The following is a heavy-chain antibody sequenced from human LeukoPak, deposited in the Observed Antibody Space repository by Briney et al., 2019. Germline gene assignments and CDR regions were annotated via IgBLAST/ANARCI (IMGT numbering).Heavy chain of an antibody. Sequence: SETLSLTCTVSDFSISSNYYWGWIRQPPGKGLEWIGSIYHSGSTYYNPSLKSRVTISVDTSKNQFSLKLNSVTAADTAVSYCARAGLSSTXXXDMWGQGXXVTXSS. CDR1: DFSISSNYY. CDR3: ARAGLSSTXXXDM. J-gene: IGHJ3*02. D-gene: IGHD2-2*01. V-gene: IGHV4-38-2*02. CDR2: IYHSGST.